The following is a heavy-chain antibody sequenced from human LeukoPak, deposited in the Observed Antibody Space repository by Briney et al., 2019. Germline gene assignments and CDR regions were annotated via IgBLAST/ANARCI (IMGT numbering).Heavy chain of an antibody. CDR2: INHSGST. CDR1: GGSFSGYY. D-gene: IGHD1-7*01. CDR3: ARARYNWNYGDFDY. V-gene: IGHV4-34*01. J-gene: IGHJ4*02. Sequence: SETLSLTCAVYGGSFSGYYWSWIRQPPGKGLEWIGEINHSGSTNYNPSPKSRVTMSVDTSKNQFSLKLSSVTAADTAVYYCARARYNWNYGDFDYWGQGTLVTVSS.